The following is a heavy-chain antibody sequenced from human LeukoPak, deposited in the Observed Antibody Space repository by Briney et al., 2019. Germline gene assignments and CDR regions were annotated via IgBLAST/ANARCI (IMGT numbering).Heavy chain of an antibody. Sequence: GRSLRLSCAASGFIFSNYAMHWVRHAPGKGLEWVAVISYDGSNKYADSVKGRFTISRDNSKNTLYLEMNSLRAEDTAVYYCALNRGSGWYFHYWGQGTLVTVSS. CDR3: ALNRGSGWYFHY. CDR1: GFIFSNYA. V-gene: IGHV3-30*04. CDR2: ISYDGSNK. J-gene: IGHJ4*02. D-gene: IGHD6-19*01.